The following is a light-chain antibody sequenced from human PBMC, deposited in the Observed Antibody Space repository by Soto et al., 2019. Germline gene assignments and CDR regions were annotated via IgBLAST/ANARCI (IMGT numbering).Light chain of an antibody. CDR2: GAS. CDR3: QQYNNWPPDRT. V-gene: IGKV3-15*01. J-gene: IGKJ1*01. Sequence: EIVMTQSPATLSVSPGERATLSCRASQSVGSNLAWYQQKPGQAPRLLIYGASTRATGIPARFSGSGSGTEFTLTISSLKSEDFAICFCQQYNNWPPDRTFGQGTKVEIK. CDR1: QSVGSN.